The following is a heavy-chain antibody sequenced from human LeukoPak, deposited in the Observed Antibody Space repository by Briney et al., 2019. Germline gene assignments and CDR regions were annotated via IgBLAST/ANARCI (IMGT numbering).Heavy chain of an antibody. CDR2: IYTSGST. J-gene: IGHJ5*02. CDR3: ARERGSGSANWFDP. V-gene: IGHV4-4*07. CDR1: GGSISSYY. Sequence: SETLSLTCTVSGGSISSYYWSWIRQPAGKGLEWIGRIYTSGSTNYNPSLKSRVTMSVDMSKNQFSLKLSSVTAADTAVYYCARERGSGSANWFDPWGQGTLVTVSS. D-gene: IGHD3-22*01.